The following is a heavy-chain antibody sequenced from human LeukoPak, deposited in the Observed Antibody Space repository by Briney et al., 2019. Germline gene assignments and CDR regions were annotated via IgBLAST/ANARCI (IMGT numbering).Heavy chain of an antibody. CDR1: GGSISSYY. J-gene: IGHJ3*02. Sequence: KPSETLSLTCTVSGGSISSYYWSWIRQPPGKGLEWIGYIYYSGSTNYNPSLKSRVTISVDTSKNQFSLKLSSVTAADTAVYYCARGSGYSYGPGAFDIWGQGTMVTVSS. V-gene: IGHV4-59*08. CDR2: IYYSGST. CDR3: ARGSGYSYGPGAFDI. D-gene: IGHD5-18*01.